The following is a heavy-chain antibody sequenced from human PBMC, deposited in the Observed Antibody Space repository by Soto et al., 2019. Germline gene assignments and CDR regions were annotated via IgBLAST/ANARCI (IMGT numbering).Heavy chain of an antibody. D-gene: IGHD4-17*01. Sequence: PTETLSLTCAVYGGSRSGYYWSWIRQPPGKGLEWIGEINHSGSTNYNPSLKSRVTISIDTSKNQFSLELTSVTAADTAVYYCASVPFTVHDSWGQGTLVTVSS. CDR3: ASVPFTVHDS. J-gene: IGHJ4*02. CDR2: INHSGST. CDR1: GGSRSGYY. V-gene: IGHV4-34*01.